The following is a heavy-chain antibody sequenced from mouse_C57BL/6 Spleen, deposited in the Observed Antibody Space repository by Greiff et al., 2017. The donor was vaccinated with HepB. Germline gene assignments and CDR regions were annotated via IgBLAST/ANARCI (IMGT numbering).Heavy chain of an antibody. CDR1: GFSLTSYG. D-gene: IGHD2-5*01. Sequence: VQLQQSGPGLVQPSQSLSITCTVSGFSLTSYGVHWVRQSPGKGLEWLGVIWSGGSTDYNAAFISRLSSSKDNSKSQVVLKMNSLQADDTAIYYCAGSYYSNFGDAMDYWGQGTSVTVAS. CDR3: AGSYYSNFGDAMDY. V-gene: IGHV2-2*01. J-gene: IGHJ4*01. CDR2: IWSGGST.